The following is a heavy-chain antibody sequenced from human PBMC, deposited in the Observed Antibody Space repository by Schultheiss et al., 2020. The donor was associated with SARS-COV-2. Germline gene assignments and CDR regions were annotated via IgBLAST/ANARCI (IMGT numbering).Heavy chain of an antibody. CDR3: ARVGFSGGMTTVTNVDY. D-gene: IGHD4-17*01. CDR2: IWYDGSNK. V-gene: IGHV3-33*01. Sequence: GESLKISCAASGFTFSSYGMHWVRQAPGKGLEWVAVIWYDGSNKYYADSVKGRFTISRDNSKNTLYLQMNSLRAEDTAVYYCARVGFSGGMTTVTNVDYWGQGTLVTVSS. J-gene: IGHJ4*02. CDR1: GFTFSSYG.